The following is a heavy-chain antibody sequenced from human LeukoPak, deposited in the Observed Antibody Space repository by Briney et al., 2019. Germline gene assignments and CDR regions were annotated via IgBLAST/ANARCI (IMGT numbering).Heavy chain of an antibody. J-gene: IGHJ6*03. Sequence: KTSETLSLTCTVSGGSISSGGYYRSWIRQHPGKGLEWIGYIYYSGSTYYNPSLKSRVTISVDTSKNQFSLKLSSVTAADTAVYYCARMSSYYYYMGVWGKGTTVTVSS. CDR1: GGSISSGGYY. V-gene: IGHV4-31*03. CDR3: ARMSSYYYYMGV. CDR2: IYYSGST. D-gene: IGHD6-6*01.